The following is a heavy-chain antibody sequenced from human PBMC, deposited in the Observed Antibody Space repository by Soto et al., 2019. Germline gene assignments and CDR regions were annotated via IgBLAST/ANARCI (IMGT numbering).Heavy chain of an antibody. CDR2: IYYSGST. Sequence: SETLSLTCTVSGGSISSYYWSWIRQPPGKGLEWIGYIYYSGSTNYNPSLKSRVTISVDTSKNQFSLKLSSVTAADTAVYYCARASYDSSGYYYFNYWGQGTLVTVSS. CDR3: ARASYDSSGYYYFNY. J-gene: IGHJ4*02. D-gene: IGHD3-22*01. V-gene: IGHV4-59*01. CDR1: GGSISSYY.